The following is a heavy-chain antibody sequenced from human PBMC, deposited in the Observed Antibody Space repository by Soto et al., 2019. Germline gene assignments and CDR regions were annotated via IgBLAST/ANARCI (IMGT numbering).Heavy chain of an antibody. J-gene: IGHJ4*02. CDR2: ISGSGDST. V-gene: IGHV3-23*01. CDR3: AKERSSGWSFDY. D-gene: IGHD6-19*01. CDR1: GFTFSTYA. Sequence: EVQLLESGGGLVQPGGSLRLSCAASGFTFSTYAMNWVRQAPGKGLEWVSGISGSGDSTYYADSVKGRFTVSRDNSKNTLFLQMDSPGGEDKAVFYCAKERSSGWSFDYWGQGTLVTVSS.